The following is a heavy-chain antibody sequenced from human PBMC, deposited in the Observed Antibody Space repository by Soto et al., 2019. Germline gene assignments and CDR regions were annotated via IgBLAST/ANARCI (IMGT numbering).Heavy chain of an antibody. Sequence: SETLSLTCIVSGGSISGGSYFWTWIRQHPGKGLEWIGYIYSSGSTYYNPSLKGRVTISVDTSDNHFSLKLNSVTAADTAVYYCARSDHSSSSLDSYYMDVWGKGTTVTVSS. V-gene: IGHV4-31*03. D-gene: IGHD6-6*01. CDR2: IYSSGST. CDR3: ARSDHSSSSLDSYYMDV. J-gene: IGHJ6*03. CDR1: GGSISGGSYF.